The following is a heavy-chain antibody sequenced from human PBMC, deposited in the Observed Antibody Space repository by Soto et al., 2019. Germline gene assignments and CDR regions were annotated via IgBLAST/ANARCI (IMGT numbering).Heavy chain of an antibody. CDR1: GGSFSGYY. V-gene: IGHV4-34*01. CDR3: ARGEWNAGDY. D-gene: IGHD1-1*01. CDR2: INHSGST. J-gene: IGHJ4*02. Sequence: PSETLSLTCAVYGGSFSGYYWSWIRQPPGKGLEWIGEINHSGSTNYNPSLKSRVTISVDTSKNQFSLKLSSVTAADTAVYYCARGEWNAGDYWGQGTLVTVSS.